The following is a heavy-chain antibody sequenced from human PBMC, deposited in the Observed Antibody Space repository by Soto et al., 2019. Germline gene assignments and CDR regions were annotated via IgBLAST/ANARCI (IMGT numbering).Heavy chain of an antibody. D-gene: IGHD4-17*01. CDR1: GGSISSYY. J-gene: IGHJ4*02. Sequence: PSETLSLTCTFSGGSISSYYWSWIRQPPGKGLEWIGYIYYNVNTNYNPSLKSRVTISVDTSKNQFSLKLSSVTAADTAVYYCARHEPLHGDYDYWGQGTLVTVS. V-gene: IGHV4-59*08. CDR2: IYYNVNT. CDR3: ARHEPLHGDYDY.